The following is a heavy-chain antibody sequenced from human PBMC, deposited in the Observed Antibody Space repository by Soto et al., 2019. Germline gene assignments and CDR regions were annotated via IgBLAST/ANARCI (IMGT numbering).Heavy chain of an antibody. CDR1: GFPFGSYT. CDR3: ARAYGDYSFGDY. D-gene: IGHD4-17*01. J-gene: IGHJ4*02. V-gene: IGHV3-21*01. CDR2: ISSSSSYI. Sequence: GGSLRLSCAASGFPFGSYTMNWVRQASGKGLEWVSSISSSSSYIYYADSVQGRFTISRDNAKNSLYLQMNSLRAEDTAVYYCARAYGDYSFGDYWGQGTLVTVSS.